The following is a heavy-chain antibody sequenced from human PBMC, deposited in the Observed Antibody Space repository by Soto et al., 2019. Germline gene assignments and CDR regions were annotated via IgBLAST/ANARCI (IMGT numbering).Heavy chain of an antibody. J-gene: IGHJ6*02. CDR1: GGTFSSYA. CDR3: GREGPLVPVVDYHRLEV. V-gene: IGHV1-69*13. CDR2: IIPIFGTA. D-gene: IGHD4-17*01. Sequence: SVKVSCKASGGTFSSYAISWVRQAPGQGLEGMGGIIPIFGTANYAQKFQGRVRITADESTSTAYMELSSLRSEDAAVYYCGREGPLVPVVDYHRLEVWGPGNTVPVSS.